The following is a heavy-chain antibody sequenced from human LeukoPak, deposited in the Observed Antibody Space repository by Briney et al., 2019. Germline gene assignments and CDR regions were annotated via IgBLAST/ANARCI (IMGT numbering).Heavy chain of an antibody. CDR1: GYSISSGYY. CDR2: IYHSGST. Sequence: SSETLSLTCTVSGYSISSGYYWGWIRQPPGKGLEWIGSIYHSGSTYYNPSLKSRVTISVDTSKNQFSLKLSSVTAADTAVYYCARSPGYSYADAFDIWGQGTMVTVSS. V-gene: IGHV4-38-2*02. D-gene: IGHD5-18*01. J-gene: IGHJ3*02. CDR3: ARSPGYSYADAFDI.